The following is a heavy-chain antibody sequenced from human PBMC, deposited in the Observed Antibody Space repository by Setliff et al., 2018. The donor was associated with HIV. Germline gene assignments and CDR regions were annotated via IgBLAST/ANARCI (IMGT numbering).Heavy chain of an antibody. J-gene: IGHJ3*02. CDR1: GGSISSDDYF. V-gene: IGHV4-39*01. CDR3: ARPRVGDDAFNI. Sequence: SETLSLTCTVSGGSISSDDYFWGWVRQPPGKGLEWIGNIFHTGSTYYNPSLKSRLSISLDTSKNQFSLSLTSVAAADTAVYFCARPRVGDDAFNIWSQGTLVTVSS. CDR2: IFHTGST.